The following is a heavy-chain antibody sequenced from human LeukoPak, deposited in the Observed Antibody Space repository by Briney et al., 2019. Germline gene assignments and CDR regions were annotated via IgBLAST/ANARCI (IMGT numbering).Heavy chain of an antibody. J-gene: IGHJ4*02. CDR2: INPSGGST. V-gene: IGHV1-46*03. CDR3: ASTLRLTAAAGNFDY. D-gene: IGHD6-13*01. Sequence: GASVKVSCKASGYTFTSYYMHWVRQAPGQGLEWMGIINPSGGSTNYAQKFQGRVTMTRDTSTSTVYMELSSLRSEDTAVYYCASTLRLTAAAGNFDYWGQGTLVTVSS. CDR1: GYTFTSYY.